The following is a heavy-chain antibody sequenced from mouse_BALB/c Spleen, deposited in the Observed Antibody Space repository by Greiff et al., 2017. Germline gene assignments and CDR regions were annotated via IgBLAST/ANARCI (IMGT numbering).Heavy chain of an antibody. CDR3: ARDYRYDA. Sequence: QVQLQQSGPELVKPGASVKISCKASGYAFSSSWMNWVKQRPGQGLEWIGRIYPGDGDTNYNGKFKGKATLTADKSSSTAYMQLSSLTSVDSAVYFCARDYRYDAWGQGTLVTVSA. J-gene: IGHJ3*01. V-gene: IGHV1-82*01. D-gene: IGHD2-14*01. CDR2: IYPGDGDT. CDR1: GYAFSSSW.